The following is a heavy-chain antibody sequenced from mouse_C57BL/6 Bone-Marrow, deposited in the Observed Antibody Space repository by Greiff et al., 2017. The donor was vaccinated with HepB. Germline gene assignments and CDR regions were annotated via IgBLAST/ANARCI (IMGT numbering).Heavy chain of an antibody. CDR3: AGVYYYGSSLFDY. D-gene: IGHD1-1*01. CDR1: GFTFSSYG. V-gene: IGHV5-6*01. CDR2: ISSGGSYT. Sequence: EVKLVESGGDLVKPGGSLKLSCAASGFTFSSYGMSWVRQTPDKRLEWVATISSGGSYTYYPDSVKGRFPISRDNAKNTLYLQMSSLKSEDTAMYYCAGVYYYGSSLFDYWGQGTTLTVSS. J-gene: IGHJ2*01.